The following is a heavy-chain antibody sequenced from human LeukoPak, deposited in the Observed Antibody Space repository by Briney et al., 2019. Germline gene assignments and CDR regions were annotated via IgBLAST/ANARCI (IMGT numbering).Heavy chain of an antibody. Sequence: EASVKVSCKASGYTFTGYYMHWVRQAPGQGLEWMGWINPSSGRTNYAQRFQGKVTMTRDMSTSTVYMELSSLRSEDTAMYYCARGTHTKYYYDSSAFDYWGQGTRVTVSS. V-gene: IGHV1-46*01. CDR1: GYTFTGYY. J-gene: IGHJ4*02. D-gene: IGHD3-22*01. CDR2: INPSSGRT. CDR3: ARGTHTKYYYDSSAFDY.